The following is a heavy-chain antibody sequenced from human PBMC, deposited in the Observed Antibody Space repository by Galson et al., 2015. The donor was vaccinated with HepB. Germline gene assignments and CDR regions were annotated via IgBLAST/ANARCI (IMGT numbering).Heavy chain of an antibody. Sequence: SVKVSCKASGGSFNTYAINWLQQAPGQGLEWMGGIIPTFDTPIYAQTFQDRVTISADKSTSTAYMELSSLTSEDTALYYCARDRTLYYDTSGYSGAFDIWGQGTMVTVSS. J-gene: IGHJ3*02. CDR1: GGSFNTYA. CDR2: IIPTFDTP. D-gene: IGHD3-22*01. CDR3: ARDRTLYYDTSGYSGAFDI. V-gene: IGHV1-69*06.